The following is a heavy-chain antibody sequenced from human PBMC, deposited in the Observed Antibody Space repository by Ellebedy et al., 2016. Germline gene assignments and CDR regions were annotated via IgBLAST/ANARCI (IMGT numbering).Heavy chain of an antibody. V-gene: IGHV4-39*01. Sequence: SETLSLXCTVSGGAFRSSSYYWDWIRQPPGKGLEWIGSMYYRGSTNYNPSLKSRVTISVDTSKNQFSLKLTSVTAADTAVYYCASRPNWYFDLWGRGTLVTVSS. CDR1: GGAFRSSSYY. J-gene: IGHJ2*01. CDR3: ASRPNWYFDL. CDR2: MYYRGST.